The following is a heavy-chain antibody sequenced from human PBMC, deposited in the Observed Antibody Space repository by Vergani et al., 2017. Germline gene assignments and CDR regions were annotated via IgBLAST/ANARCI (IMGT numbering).Heavy chain of an antibody. Sequence: QVQLVQSGAEVKKPGASVKVSCKVSGYTLTELSMHWVRQAPGKGLEWMGGFDPEDGETIYAQKFQGRVTMTEDTSTDPAYMALSSLRSEDTAVYYCATGRYYGSGSDATARPNWFDPWGQGTLVTGSS. CDR3: ATGRYYGSGSDATARPNWFDP. CDR1: GYTLTELS. J-gene: IGHJ5*02. D-gene: IGHD3-10*01. V-gene: IGHV1-24*01. CDR2: FDPEDGET.